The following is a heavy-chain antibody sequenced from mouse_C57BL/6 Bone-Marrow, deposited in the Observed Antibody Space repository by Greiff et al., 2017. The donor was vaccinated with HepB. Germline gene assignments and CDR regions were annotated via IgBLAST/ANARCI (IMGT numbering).Heavy chain of an antibody. J-gene: IGHJ1*03. CDR1: GFTFSDYY. V-gene: IGHV5-16*01. CDR2: INYDGSST. Sequence: EVMLVESEGGLVQSGSSMKLSCPASGFTFSDYYMACVRRVPEKGLEWVANINYDGSSTYYLDSLKSRFIISRDNAKNILYLQMSSLKSEDTATYYCARDKGTRWYFDVWGTGTTVTVSS. D-gene: IGHD3-3*01. CDR3: ARDKGTRWYFDV.